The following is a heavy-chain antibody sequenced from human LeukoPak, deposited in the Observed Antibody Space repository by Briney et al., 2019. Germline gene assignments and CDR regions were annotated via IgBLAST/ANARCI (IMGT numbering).Heavy chain of an antibody. D-gene: IGHD4-17*01. CDR2: IFPGDSDT. Sequence: GESLKISCKGSGYSFTNFWIGWVRQMPGNGLEWMGIIFPGDSDTRYSPSFQGQVTISRDNSKNTLYLQMNSLRAEDTAVYYCAKDPYGDYVIEDYWGQGTLVTVSS. CDR3: AKDPYGDYVIEDY. CDR1: GYSFTNFW. J-gene: IGHJ4*02. V-gene: IGHV5-51*01.